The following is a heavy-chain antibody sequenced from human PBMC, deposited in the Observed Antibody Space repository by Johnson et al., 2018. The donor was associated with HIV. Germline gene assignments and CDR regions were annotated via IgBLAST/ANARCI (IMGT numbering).Heavy chain of an antibody. D-gene: IGHD2/OR15-2a*01. CDR1: VFTFSSYA. J-gene: IGHJ3*02. V-gene: IGHV3-30*09. CDR2: ISYDGSNK. CDR3: AEGNHGI. Sequence: QVQLLESVGSVVQPGRSLRLSCAASVFTFSSYAMHWVRQAPGNGLEWVAVISYDGSNKYYADSVKGRFAISRDNSKNTLYVQMSSLRAEDTAVYYCAEGNHGIWGQGTMVTVSS.